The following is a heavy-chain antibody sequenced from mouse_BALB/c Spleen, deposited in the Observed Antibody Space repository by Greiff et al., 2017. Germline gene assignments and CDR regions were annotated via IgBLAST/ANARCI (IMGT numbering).Heavy chain of an antibody. V-gene: IGHV1-54*01. CDR1: GYAFTNYL. CDR3: ARRWFPYAMDY. D-gene: IGHD2-3*01. J-gene: IGHJ4*01. CDR2: INPGSGGT. Sequence: QVHVKQSGAELVRPGTSVKVSCKASGYAFTNYLIEWVKQRPGQGLEWIGVINPGSGGTNYNEKFKGKATLTADKSSSTAYMQLSSLTSDDSAVYFCARRWFPYAMDYWGQGTSVTVSS.